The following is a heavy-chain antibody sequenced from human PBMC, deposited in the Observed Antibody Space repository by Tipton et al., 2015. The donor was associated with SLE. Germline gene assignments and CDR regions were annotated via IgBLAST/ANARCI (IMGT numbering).Heavy chain of an antibody. J-gene: IGHJ4*02. Sequence: SLRLSCAASGFTFRSYSMNWVRQAPGKGLEWVSSISSSSTYIYYADSVKGRFTISRDNTKNSLYLQMNSLRAEDTAVYYCAGELLDYFDFWGQGTLVTVSS. CDR1: GFTFRSYS. CDR3: AGELLDYFDF. D-gene: IGHD2/OR15-2a*01. CDR2: ISSSSTYI. V-gene: IGHV3-21*01.